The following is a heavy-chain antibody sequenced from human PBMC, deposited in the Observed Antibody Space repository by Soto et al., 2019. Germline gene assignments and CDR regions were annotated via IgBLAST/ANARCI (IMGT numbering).Heavy chain of an antibody. CDR1: GYTFTSYG. V-gene: IGHV1-18*01. J-gene: IGHJ4*02. CDR2: ISPNSGDT. D-gene: IGHD2-21*01. CDR3: AREMWTLNGTQNFFDY. Sequence: QVQLVQSAGEVKQPGASVKVSCKASGYTFTSYGITWVRQAPGQGLEWMGWISPNSGDTRYAQNLQGRVTMTTDKYTSTAYMELRSLTSDDTALYYCAREMWTLNGTQNFFDYWGQGALVTVSS.